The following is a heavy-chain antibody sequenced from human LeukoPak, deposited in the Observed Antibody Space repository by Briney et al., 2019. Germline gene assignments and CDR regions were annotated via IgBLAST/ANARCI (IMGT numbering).Heavy chain of an antibody. CDR2: IYYTGST. CDR1: GVSISSYY. CDR3: ARVGGWEPKLHGVTFDY. V-gene: IGHV4-59*01. Sequence: PSETLSLTCTVSGVSISSYYWSWIRQPPGKGLEWIGYIYYTGSTNYNPSLKSRVTMSADTSKNQFSPKLSSVTAADTAVYFCARVGGWEPKLHGVTFDYLGQGTLVTVSS. D-gene: IGHD1-26*01. J-gene: IGHJ4*02.